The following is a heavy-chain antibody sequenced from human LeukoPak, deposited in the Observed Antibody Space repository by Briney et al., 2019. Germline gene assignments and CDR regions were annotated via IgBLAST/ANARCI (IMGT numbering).Heavy chain of an antibody. CDR3: ARDRMELGAFDI. J-gene: IGHJ3*02. Sequence: SETLSLTRTVSGGSISSYYWSWIRQPPGKGLEWIGYIYYSGSTNYNPSLKSRVTISVDTSKNQFSLKLSSVTAADTAVYYCARDRMELGAFDIWGQGTMVTVSS. V-gene: IGHV4-59*01. D-gene: IGHD1-7*01. CDR1: GGSISSYY. CDR2: IYYSGST.